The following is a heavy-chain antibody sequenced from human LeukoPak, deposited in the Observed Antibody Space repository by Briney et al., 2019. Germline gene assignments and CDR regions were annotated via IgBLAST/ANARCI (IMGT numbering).Heavy chain of an antibody. Sequence: SETLSLTCTVSGGSISSYSWNWIRQSPGKGLEWVGYISHSGTTSYNPSLKSRVTISVDTSKNQFSLKLSSVTAADTAVYYCARTVLPWFGELLWDYFDYWGQGNLVTVSS. V-gene: IGHV4-59*12. J-gene: IGHJ4*02. CDR3: ARTVLPWFGELLWDYFDY. D-gene: IGHD3-10*01. CDR2: ISHSGTT. CDR1: GGSISSYS.